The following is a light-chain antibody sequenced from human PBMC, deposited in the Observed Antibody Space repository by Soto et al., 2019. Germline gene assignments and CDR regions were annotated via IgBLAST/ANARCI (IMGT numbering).Light chain of an antibody. Sequence: QLVLTQSPSASASLGASVTLTCTLSSGYSNYNVHWIQQRPGKGPRFVMRVGTGGIVGSKGEGIPDRFSVLGSGLNRYLTIKNIHEEDESDFHCVADHGSGRDFVVVFGGGTKLTVL. J-gene: IGLJ3*02. CDR3: VADHGSGRDFVVV. CDR1: SGYSNYN. CDR2: VGTGGIVG. V-gene: IGLV9-49*01.